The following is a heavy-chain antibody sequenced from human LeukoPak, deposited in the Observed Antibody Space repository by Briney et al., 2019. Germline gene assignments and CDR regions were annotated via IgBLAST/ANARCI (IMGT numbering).Heavy chain of an antibody. CDR1: GFTVSSTY. CDR3: AREDTGFDY. Sequence: GGSLRLSWAASGFTVSSTYISWARQAPGKGLEWASVIYSGGSRYYADSVKGRFTIYRDNSKNTLYLQMNSLRAEDTAVYYCAREDTGFDYWGQGTLVTVSS. V-gene: IGHV3-53*01. CDR2: IYSGGSR. J-gene: IGHJ4*02.